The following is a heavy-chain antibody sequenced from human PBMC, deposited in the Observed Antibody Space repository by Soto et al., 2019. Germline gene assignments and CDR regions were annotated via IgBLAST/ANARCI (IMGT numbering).Heavy chain of an antibody. J-gene: IGHJ4*02. CDR2: ISYDGSNK. CDR1: GFTFISYA. D-gene: IGHD2-15*01. CDR3: ARRISGRTSDGEDY. V-gene: IGHV3-30-3*01. Sequence: GSLRLSCAASGFTFISYAMHLFRQSPGKGLEWVAVISYDGSNKYYADSVKGRFTISRDNSKNTLYLQMNSLRAEDTAVYYCARRISGRTSDGEDYWGQGTLVTVSS.